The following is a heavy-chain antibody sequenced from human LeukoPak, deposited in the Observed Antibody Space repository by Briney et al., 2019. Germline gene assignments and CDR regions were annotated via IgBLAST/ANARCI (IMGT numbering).Heavy chain of an antibody. CDR1: GFTFDDYG. Sequence: PGGSLRLSCAASGFTFDDYGMSWVRQAPGKGLEWVSGINWNGGSTGYADSVKGRFTISRDNAKNSLYLQMNSLRAEDTAVYYCARIAAADPWSCFDYWGQGTLVTVSS. D-gene: IGHD6-13*01. CDR3: ARIAAADPWSCFDY. V-gene: IGHV3-20*04. J-gene: IGHJ4*02. CDR2: INWNGGST.